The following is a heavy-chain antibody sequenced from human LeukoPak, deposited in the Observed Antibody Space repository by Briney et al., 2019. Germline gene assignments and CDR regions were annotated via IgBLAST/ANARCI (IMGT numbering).Heavy chain of an antibody. CDR2: INPNSGVT. CDR3: ARARGSGAYCYYGMDV. J-gene: IGHJ6*04. Sequence: ASVKLSCKASGYTFTRYYMHWVRQAPGQGLEWRGWINPNSGVTNYAQKFQGRVTMTRDTSTSTAYMELSRLRSDDTAVYYCARARGSGAYCYYGMDVWGKGTTVTVSS. D-gene: IGHD3-10*01. V-gene: IGHV1-2*02. CDR1: GYTFTRYY.